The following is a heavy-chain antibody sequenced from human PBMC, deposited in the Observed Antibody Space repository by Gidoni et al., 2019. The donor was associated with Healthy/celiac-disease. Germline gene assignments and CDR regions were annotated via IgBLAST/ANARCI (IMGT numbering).Heavy chain of an antibody. CDR3: ARHIKLPGIAAAGTFWFDP. CDR1: GYSFTTYW. Sequence: EVQLVQSGAEVKKPGESLKISCKGSGYSFTTYWIGWVRQMPGKGLEWMGIISPGDSDTRYSPSFKGQVTISADKSISTAYLQWSSLKASDTAMYYCARHIKLPGIAAAGTFWFDPWGQGTLVTVSS. J-gene: IGHJ5*02. CDR2: ISPGDSDT. D-gene: IGHD6-13*01. V-gene: IGHV5-51*01.